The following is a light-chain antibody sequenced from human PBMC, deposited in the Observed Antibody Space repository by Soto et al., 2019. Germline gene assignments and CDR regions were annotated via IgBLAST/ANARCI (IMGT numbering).Light chain of an antibody. CDR3: QHYNSYWT. Sequence: DIQMTESPSTLSASVGDRVTITCRASQSISSWLAWYQQKPGKAPKLLIYDDSSLESGVPSRFSGSGSGTEFTLTISSLQPDDFANYYCQHYNSYWTVGQGTKV. V-gene: IGKV1-5*01. J-gene: IGKJ1*01. CDR2: DDS. CDR1: QSISSW.